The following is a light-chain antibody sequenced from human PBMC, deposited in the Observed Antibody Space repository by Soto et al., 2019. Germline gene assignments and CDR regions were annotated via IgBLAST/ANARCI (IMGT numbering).Light chain of an antibody. V-gene: IGKV1-5*03. J-gene: IGKJ2*01. CDR3: QEYIGYS. Sequence: DIQMTQSPFTLSASVGDRVTITCRASQNINKRLAWHQQKPGKAPKVLIYKASNSESGVPSRFSGSGSGTEFTLTITSLQPDDFATYYCQEYIGYSFGQGTKVDIK. CDR2: KAS. CDR1: QNINKR.